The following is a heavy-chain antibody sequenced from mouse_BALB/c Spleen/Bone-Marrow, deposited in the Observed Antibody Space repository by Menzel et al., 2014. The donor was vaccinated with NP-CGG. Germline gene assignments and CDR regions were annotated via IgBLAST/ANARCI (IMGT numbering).Heavy chain of an antibody. Sequence: DVRLVEFGGGLVKPGGSLKFSCAAFGSTFSYYAMSWVGQPPEKSLEWVAEISSGGSYTSYPDTVTGRFTISRYNAKNTLYLEMSSLRSEDTAMYYCARDSSGYFDYWGQSTTLTVSS. D-gene: IGHD3-1*01. CDR3: ARDSSGYFDY. V-gene: IGHV5-9-4*01. CDR1: GSTFSYYA. J-gene: IGHJ2*01. CDR2: ISSGGSYT.